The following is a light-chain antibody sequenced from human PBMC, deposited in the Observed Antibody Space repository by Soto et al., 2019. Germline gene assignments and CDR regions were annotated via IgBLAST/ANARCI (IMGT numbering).Light chain of an antibody. J-gene: IGKJ1*01. V-gene: IGKV1-27*01. Sequence: DIQMTQSPPSLSASVGDRVTITCRASQGISNYLAWYQQKPGKVPKLLIYAASTLQSGVPSRFSGSRSGTDFTLPISSLQPEDVATYYCQKYNSAPWTFGQGTKVEIK. CDR1: QGISNY. CDR3: QKYNSAPWT. CDR2: AAS.